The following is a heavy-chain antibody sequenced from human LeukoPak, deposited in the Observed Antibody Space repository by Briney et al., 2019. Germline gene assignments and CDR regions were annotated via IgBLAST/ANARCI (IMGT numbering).Heavy chain of an antibody. D-gene: IGHD1-26*01. CDR1: GGSFSGYY. CDR2: INHSGST. Sequence: PSETLSLTCAVYGGSFSGYYWSWIRQPPGKGLEWIGEINHSGSTNYNPSLKSRVTISVDTSKNQFSLKLGSVTAADTAVYYCARESVGATQGLDYWGQGTLVTVSS. J-gene: IGHJ4*02. CDR3: ARESVGATQGLDY. V-gene: IGHV4-34*01.